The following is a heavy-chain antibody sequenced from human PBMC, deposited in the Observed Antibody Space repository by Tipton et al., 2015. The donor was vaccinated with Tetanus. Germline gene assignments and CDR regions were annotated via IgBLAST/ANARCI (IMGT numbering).Heavy chain of an antibody. J-gene: IGHJ4*02. CDR2: ISGSGGST. Sequence: SLRLSCAASGFTFSSYAMSWVRQAPGKGLEWVSAISGSGGSTYYADSVRGRFSISRDNSQNTLYLQMNSLRAEDTAVYYCASRGAYVGSYGSPLDYWGQGALVTVSS. CDR1: GFTFSSYA. D-gene: IGHD1-26*01. CDR3: ASRGAYVGSYGSPLDY. V-gene: IGHV3-23*01.